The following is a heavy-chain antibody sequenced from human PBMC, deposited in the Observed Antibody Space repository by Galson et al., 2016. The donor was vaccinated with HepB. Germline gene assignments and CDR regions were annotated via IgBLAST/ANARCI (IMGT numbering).Heavy chain of an antibody. Sequence: TLSLTCSVSGDSISSSRHYWGWIRQPPGKGLEWIGTIYYGGSIYYTASLKTRLNISVDTSKNQFSLQLSSVTAADTAVYYCARHGNYYDSSGFYNQDAFDVWGQGTRVIVSS. CDR2: IYYGGSI. V-gene: IGHV4-39*01. CDR3: ARHGNYYDSSGFYNQDAFDV. J-gene: IGHJ3*01. D-gene: IGHD3-22*01. CDR1: GDSISSSRHY.